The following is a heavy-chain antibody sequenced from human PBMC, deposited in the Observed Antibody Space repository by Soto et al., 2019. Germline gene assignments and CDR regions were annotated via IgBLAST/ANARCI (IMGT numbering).Heavy chain of an antibody. V-gene: IGHV1-69*01. Sequence: QVQLVQSRAELKKPGSSVKVSCKASGGTFSSFGISWVRQAPGQGLEWMGGIIPVFGRPNYAQRFRGRLTITADESTSTSYMELIDLGSEDTAVYYCAREGSGYNFWGQGTQVTVS. CDR2: IIPVFGRP. CDR1: GGTFSSFG. CDR3: AREGSGYNF. D-gene: IGHD5-12*01. J-gene: IGHJ1*01.